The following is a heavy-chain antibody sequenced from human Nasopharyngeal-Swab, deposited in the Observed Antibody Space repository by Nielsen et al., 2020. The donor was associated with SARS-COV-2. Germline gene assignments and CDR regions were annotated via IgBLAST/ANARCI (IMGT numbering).Heavy chain of an antibody. D-gene: IGHD3-10*01. CDR1: GFTFSSYG. V-gene: IGHV3-30*18. CDR3: AKFGFDY. Sequence: GESLKISCAASGFTFSSYGMHWVRQAPGKGLEWVAVISYDGSNKYYADSVKGRFTISRDNSKNTLYLQMNSLRAEDTAVYYCAKFGFDYWGQGTLVTVSS. CDR2: ISYDGSNK. J-gene: IGHJ4*02.